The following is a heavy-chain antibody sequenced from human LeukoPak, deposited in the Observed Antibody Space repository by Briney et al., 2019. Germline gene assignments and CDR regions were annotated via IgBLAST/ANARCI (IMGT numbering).Heavy chain of an antibody. D-gene: IGHD3-10*01. CDR2: ISGSGGTT. Sequence: GGSLRLSCAASGFTFSSYAMTWVRQAPGKGLEWVSVISGSGGTTYYADSVKGRFTISRDNSKITLYLQMNSPRAEDTAVYYCAKDPGGISMIRGPLGNWGQGTLVTVSS. V-gene: IGHV3-23*01. CDR1: GFTFSSYA. J-gene: IGHJ4*02. CDR3: AKDPGGISMIRGPLGN.